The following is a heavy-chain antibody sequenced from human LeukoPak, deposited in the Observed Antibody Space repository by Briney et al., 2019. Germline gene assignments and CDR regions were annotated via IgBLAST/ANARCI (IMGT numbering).Heavy chain of an antibody. CDR1: GFTFTTYS. CDR2: IKTDGSQI. Sequence: GGSLRLSCEASGFTFTTYSMTWVRQAPGKGLEWVANIKTDGSQIYYVDSVKGRFTISRDNAKNSLYLQMNSLRAEDTAVYYCARDLNWETYWGQGTLVSVSS. D-gene: IGHD7-27*01. CDR3: ARDLNWETY. J-gene: IGHJ4*02. V-gene: IGHV3-7*01.